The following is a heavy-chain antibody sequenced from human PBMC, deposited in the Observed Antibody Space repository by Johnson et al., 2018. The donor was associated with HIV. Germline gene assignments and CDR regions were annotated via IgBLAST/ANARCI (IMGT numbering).Heavy chain of an antibody. Sequence: VQLVESGGGVVQPGRSLRLSCAASGFTFSSYAMHWVRQAPGKGLEWVAVISYDGSNKYYADSVKGRFTISRDNSKNTLYLQMNSLRAEDTAVYYCARETGDDAFDIWGQGRMVTVSS. D-gene: IGHD7-27*01. J-gene: IGHJ3*02. CDR3: ARETGDDAFDI. CDR2: ISYDGSNK. V-gene: IGHV3-30*04. CDR1: GFTFSSYA.